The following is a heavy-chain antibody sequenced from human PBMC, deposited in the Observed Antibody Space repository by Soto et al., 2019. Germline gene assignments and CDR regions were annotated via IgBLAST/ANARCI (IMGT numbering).Heavy chain of an antibody. CDR3: AKGMGIVGATISSDY. Sequence: GGSLRLSCAASGFTFSSYAMSWVRQAPGKGLEWVSAISGSGGSTYYADSVRGRFTISRDNSKNTLYLQMNSLRAEDTAVYYCAKGMGIVGATISSDYWGQGTLVTVSS. D-gene: IGHD1-26*01. CDR1: GFTFSSYA. J-gene: IGHJ4*02. V-gene: IGHV3-23*01. CDR2: ISGSGGST.